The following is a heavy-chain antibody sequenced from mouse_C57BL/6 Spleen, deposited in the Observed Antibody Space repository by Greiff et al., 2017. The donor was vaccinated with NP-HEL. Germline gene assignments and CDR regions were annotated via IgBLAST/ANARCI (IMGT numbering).Heavy chain of an antibody. J-gene: IGHJ2*01. CDR2: ISDGGSYT. D-gene: IGHD2-14*01. V-gene: IGHV5-4*01. Sequence: EVHLVESGGGLVKPGGSLKLSCAASGFTFSSYAMSWVRQTPEKRLEWVATISDGGSYTYYPDNVKGRFTISRDNAKNNLYLQMSHLKSEDTAMYYCARGYHDYWGQGTTLTVSS. CDR1: GFTFSSYA. CDR3: ARGYHDY.